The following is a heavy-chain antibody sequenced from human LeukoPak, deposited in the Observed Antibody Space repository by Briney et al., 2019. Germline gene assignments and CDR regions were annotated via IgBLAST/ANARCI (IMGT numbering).Heavy chain of an antibody. CDR1: GGTFSSYA. J-gene: IGHJ6*03. CDR2: IIPIFGTA. CDR3: ARGGRNYYYYYMDV. V-gene: IGHV1-69*06. Sequence: GASVKVSCKASGGTFSSYAISWVRQAPGQGLEWMGGIIPIFGTANYAQKFQGRVTITADKSTSTAYMELSSLRSEDTAVYYCARGGRNYYYYYMDVWGKGTTVTISS.